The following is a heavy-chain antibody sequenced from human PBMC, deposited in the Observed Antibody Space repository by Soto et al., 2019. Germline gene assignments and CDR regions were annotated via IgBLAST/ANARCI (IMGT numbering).Heavy chain of an antibody. V-gene: IGHV2-5*02. D-gene: IGHD5-12*01. Sequence: QITLKESGPTLVKPTQTLTLTCTFSGLSLSTSGVAMGWIRQPPGKAPEWLALIFWDDDERYSPSLKSRLTITKDTSKNQVVLTMTNMDPVDTATYYCARWGYSGYDNNYWGQGTLVTVSS. CDR1: GLSLSTSGVA. CDR3: ARWGYSGYDNNY. J-gene: IGHJ4*02. CDR2: IFWDDDE.